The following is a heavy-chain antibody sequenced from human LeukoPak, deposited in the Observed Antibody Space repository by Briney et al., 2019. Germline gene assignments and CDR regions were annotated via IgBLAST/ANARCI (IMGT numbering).Heavy chain of an antibody. Sequence: SETLSLTCAVYGGSFSGYYWSWIRQPPGKGLEWIGETNHSGSTNYNPSLKSRVTISVDTSKNQFSLKLSSVTAADTAVYYCARGRPPHWSGYYRGGNWFDPWGQGTLVTVSS. V-gene: IGHV4-34*01. J-gene: IGHJ5*02. D-gene: IGHD3-3*01. CDR1: GGSFSGYY. CDR3: ARGRPPHWSGYYRGGNWFDP. CDR2: TNHSGST.